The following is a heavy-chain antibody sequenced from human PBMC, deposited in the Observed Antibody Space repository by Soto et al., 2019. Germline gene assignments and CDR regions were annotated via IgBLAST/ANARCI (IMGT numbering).Heavy chain of an antibody. CDR1: GGSVSSGSFY. V-gene: IGHV4-61*01. CDR3: AASAPPAANYYYAMDV. Sequence: SETLSLTCTVSGGSVSSGSFYWSWIRRPPGKGLEWIGYFYDSGSTNYNPSLRSRVTMSVDTSKNQFSLKLSSVTAADTAVYYCAASAPPAANYYYAMDVWGQGTTVTVSS. J-gene: IGHJ6*02. CDR2: FYDSGST. D-gene: IGHD2-2*01.